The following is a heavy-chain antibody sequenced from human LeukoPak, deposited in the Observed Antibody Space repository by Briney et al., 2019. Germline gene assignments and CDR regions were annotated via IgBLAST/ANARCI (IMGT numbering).Heavy chain of an antibody. CDR1: GGTFSSYA. CDR3: ARGPRLDSSGWYYGAFDI. V-gene: IGHV1-69*05. J-gene: IGHJ3*02. Sequence: SVKVSCKASGGTFSSYAISWVRQAPGQGLEWMGGIIPIFGTANYAQKFQGRVTTTRDTSISTAYMELSRLRSDDTAVYYCARGPRLDSSGWYYGAFDIWGQGTMVTVSS. CDR2: IIPIFGTA. D-gene: IGHD6-19*01.